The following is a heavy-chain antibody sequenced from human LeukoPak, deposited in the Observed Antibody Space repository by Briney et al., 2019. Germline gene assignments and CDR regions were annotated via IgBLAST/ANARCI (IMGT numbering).Heavy chain of an antibody. CDR1: GFTFDDYA. J-gene: IGHJ4*02. Sequence: GGSLRLSCAASGFTFDDYAMHWVRQAPGKGLEWVSGISWNSGSIGYADSVKGRFTISRDSAKNSLYLQMNSLRAEDMALYYCAKDTGRYSYGYYFDYWGQGTLVTVSS. V-gene: IGHV3-9*03. CDR3: AKDTGRYSYGYYFDY. CDR2: ISWNSGSI. D-gene: IGHD5-18*01.